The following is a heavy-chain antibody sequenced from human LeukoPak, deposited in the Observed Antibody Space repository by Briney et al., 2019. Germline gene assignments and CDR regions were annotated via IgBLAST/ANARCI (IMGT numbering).Heavy chain of an antibody. D-gene: IGHD4-17*01. J-gene: IGHJ6*02. Sequence: PGGSLRLSCAASGFTFRNHAMSWVRQAPGKGLDWVSAITGTGGSTYYADSVKGRFTISRDNSKNTLYLQMNSLRAEDTAVYYCAKDRVPYSHGDLPVSYGMDVWGLGTTVTVYS. V-gene: IGHV3-23*01. CDR2: ITGTGGST. CDR1: GFTFRNHA. CDR3: AKDRVPYSHGDLPVSYGMDV.